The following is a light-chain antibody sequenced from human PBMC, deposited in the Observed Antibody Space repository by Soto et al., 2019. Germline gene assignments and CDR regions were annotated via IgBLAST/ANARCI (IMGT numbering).Light chain of an antibody. CDR3: SSYAGSNNFDV. J-gene: IGLJ1*01. CDR1: RSDVGAYDY. V-gene: IGLV2-8*01. Sequence: HSALTQPPSASGSPGQSVTISCTGTRSDVGAYDYVSWYQQHPGKAPKLMIYEVSKRPSGVPDRFSGSKSGNTASLTVSGLQAEDEADYYCSSYAGSNNFDVFGTGTKVTVL. CDR2: EVS.